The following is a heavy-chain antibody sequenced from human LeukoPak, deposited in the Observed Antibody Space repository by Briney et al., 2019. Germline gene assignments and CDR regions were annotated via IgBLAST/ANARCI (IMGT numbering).Heavy chain of an antibody. V-gene: IGHV3-23*01. Sequence: SGGSLRLSCAASGFTFSSYGMSWVRQAPGKGLEWVSAINGRFTISRDNSNNTLYLQMNSLGAQDTAVYYCARDFPRFSYGDGRLDYWGQGTLVTVSS. J-gene: IGHJ4*02. CDR2: I. CDR1: GFTFSSYG. D-gene: IGHD4-17*01. CDR3: ARDFPRFSYGDGRLDY.